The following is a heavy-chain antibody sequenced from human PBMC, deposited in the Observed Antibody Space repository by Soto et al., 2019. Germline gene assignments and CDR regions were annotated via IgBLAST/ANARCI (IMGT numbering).Heavy chain of an antibody. Sequence: QVQLVQSGAEVKKPGASVKVSCKASGYTFTSYDIIWVRQATGQGLEWMGSMNPNSGNTGYAQKFQGRVTMTRNTSISTAYMELSSLRSEDTAVYYCARVYDFWSGYYLGYYYYMDVWGKGTTVTVSS. CDR3: ARVYDFWSGYYLGYYYYMDV. V-gene: IGHV1-8*01. CDR1: GYTFTSYD. CDR2: MNPNSGNT. D-gene: IGHD3-3*01. J-gene: IGHJ6*03.